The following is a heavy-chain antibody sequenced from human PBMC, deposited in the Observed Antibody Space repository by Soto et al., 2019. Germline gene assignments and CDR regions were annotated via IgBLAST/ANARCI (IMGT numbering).Heavy chain of an antibody. CDR2: ISYDGSNK. CDR1: GFTFSSYG. J-gene: IGHJ4*02. CDR3: AKEWVYDSSGWSFDY. D-gene: IGHD3-22*01. Sequence: QVQLVESGGGVVQPGRSLRLSCAASGFTFSSYGMHWVRQAPGKGLEWVAVISYDGSNKYYADSVKGRFTISRDNSRNTLYLQMNSLRAEDTAVYYCAKEWVYDSSGWSFDYWGQGPLVTASS. V-gene: IGHV3-30*18.